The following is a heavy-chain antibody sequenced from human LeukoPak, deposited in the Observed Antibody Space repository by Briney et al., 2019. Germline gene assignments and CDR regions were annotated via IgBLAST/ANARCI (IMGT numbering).Heavy chain of an antibody. Sequence: PGGSLRLSCAASGFTFSSYAMSWVRQAPGKGLEWVSAISDSGGSTYYADSVKGRFTISRDNSKNTLYLQMNSLRAEDTAVYYCAKGSSHYDFWSGYSPSSVYFDYWGQGTLVTVSS. CDR3: AKGSSHYDFWSGYSPSSVYFDY. V-gene: IGHV3-23*01. D-gene: IGHD3-3*01. CDR1: GFTFSSYA. CDR2: ISDSGGST. J-gene: IGHJ4*02.